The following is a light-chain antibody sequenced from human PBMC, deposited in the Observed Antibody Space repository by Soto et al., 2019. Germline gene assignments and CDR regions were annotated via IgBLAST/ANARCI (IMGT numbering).Light chain of an antibody. CDR3: AAWDDSLNGYV. J-gene: IGLJ1*01. Sequence: VLTHPPSASGTPGQRVTISCSGISSNIGSNTVNWYQQLPRTAPKLLIHANNHRPSGVPHRFSGSNSGTSASLAISWLQSEEADYYCAAWDDSLNGYVFGTGTKVTVL. CDR2: ANN. CDR1: SSNIGSNT. V-gene: IGLV1-44*01.